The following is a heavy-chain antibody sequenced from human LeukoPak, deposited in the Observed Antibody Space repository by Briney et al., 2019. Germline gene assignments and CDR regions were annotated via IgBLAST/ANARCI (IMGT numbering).Heavy chain of an antibody. V-gene: IGHV3-23*01. D-gene: IGHD3-10*01. CDR2: ISGSGGST. J-gene: IGHJ4*02. Sequence: GGSLRLSCAASGFTFSSYDMSWVRQAPGKGLEWVSAISGSGGSTYYADSVKGRFTISRDNSKNTLYLQMNSLRAEDTAVYYCASHYGSGSYSLRYFDYWGQGTLVTVSS. CDR1: GFTFSSYD. CDR3: ASHYGSGSYSLRYFDY.